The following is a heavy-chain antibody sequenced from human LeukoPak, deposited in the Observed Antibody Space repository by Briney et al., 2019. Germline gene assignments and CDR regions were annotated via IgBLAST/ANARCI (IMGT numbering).Heavy chain of an antibody. CDR1: GFTFSSYG. Sequence: GGSLRLSCAASGFTFSSYGMHWVRQAPGKGLEWVAVMSYDGSNKYYADSVKGRFTISRDNSKNTLYLQMNSLRAEDTAVYYCAKDPLRDGYNYYFDYWGQGTLVTVSS. J-gene: IGHJ4*02. V-gene: IGHV3-30*18. D-gene: IGHD5-24*01. CDR2: MSYDGSNK. CDR3: AKDPLRDGYNYYFDY.